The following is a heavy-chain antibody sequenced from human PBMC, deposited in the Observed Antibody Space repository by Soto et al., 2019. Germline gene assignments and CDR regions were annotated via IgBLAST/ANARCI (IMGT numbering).Heavy chain of an antibody. CDR3: AGYCSSTSCYTFYYGMDV. J-gene: IGHJ6*02. CDR1: GYTFTSYG. V-gene: IGHV1-18*01. D-gene: IGHD2-2*02. Sequence: GASVKVSCKASGYTFTSYGISWVRQAPGQGLEWMGWISAYNGNTNYAQKLQGRVTMTTDTSTSTAYMELSSLRSEDTAVYYCAGYCSSTSCYTFYYGMDVWGQGTTVTVSS. CDR2: ISAYNGNT.